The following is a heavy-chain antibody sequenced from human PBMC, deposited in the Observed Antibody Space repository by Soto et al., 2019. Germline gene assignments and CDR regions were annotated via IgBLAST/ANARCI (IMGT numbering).Heavy chain of an antibody. CDR2: IYYSGST. CDR1: GGSISTSSYY. Sequence: SETLSLTCTVSGGSISTSSYYWGWIRQPPGKGLEWIASIYYSGSTYYNPSLKSRVTISVDTSKNQFSLKLSSVTAADTAVYYCGAAAALNWFDPWGQGTLVTVS. D-gene: IGHD6-13*01. V-gene: IGHV4-39*01. CDR3: GAAAALNWFDP. J-gene: IGHJ5*02.